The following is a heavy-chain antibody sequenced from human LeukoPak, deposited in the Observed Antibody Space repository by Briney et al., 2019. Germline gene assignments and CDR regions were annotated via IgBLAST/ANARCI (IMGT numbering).Heavy chain of an antibody. CDR1: GYTFTGYY. CDR2: INPNSGGT. J-gene: IGHJ4*02. Sequence: VASVKVSCKASGYTFTGYYMHWVRQAPGQGLEWMGRINPNSGGTNYAQKFQGRVTMTRDTSISTAYMELSRLRSDDTAVYHCAVITMVRGVMLHYWGQGTLVTVSS. V-gene: IGHV1-2*06. CDR3: AVITMVRGVMLHY. D-gene: IGHD3-10*01.